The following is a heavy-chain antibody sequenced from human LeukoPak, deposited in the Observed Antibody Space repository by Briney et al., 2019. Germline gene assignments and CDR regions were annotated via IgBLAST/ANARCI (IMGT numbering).Heavy chain of an antibody. CDR1: GGSISSYY. J-gene: IGHJ4*02. CDR2: IYYSGST. Sequence: SETLSLTCTVSGGSISSYYWSWIRQPPGKGLEWIRYIYYSGSTNYNPSLKSRVTISVDTSKNQFSLKLSSVTAADTAVYYCARDSIANYDSSGSYFDYWGQGTLVTVSS. D-gene: IGHD3-22*01. CDR3: ARDSIANYDSSGSYFDY. V-gene: IGHV4-59*01.